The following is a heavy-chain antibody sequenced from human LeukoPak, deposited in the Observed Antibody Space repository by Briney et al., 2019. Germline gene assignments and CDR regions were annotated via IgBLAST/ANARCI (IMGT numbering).Heavy chain of an antibody. J-gene: IGHJ4*02. CDR1: GDTFSRYA. Sequence: GASVKVSCKASGDTFSRYAISWVRQAPGQGPEWMGRIIPSLDIPNYPQKFQGRVTITADKSTSTAYMEVRSLGSEDTAVYYCARSVGGATTPRFDYWGQGTLVTVSS. CDR3: ARSVGGATTPRFDY. D-gene: IGHD1-26*01. CDR2: IIPSLDIP. V-gene: IGHV1-69*04.